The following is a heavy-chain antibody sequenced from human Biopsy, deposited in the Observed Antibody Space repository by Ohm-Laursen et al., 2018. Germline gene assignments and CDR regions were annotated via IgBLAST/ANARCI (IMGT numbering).Heavy chain of an antibody. D-gene: IGHD3-22*01. CDR3: ARELMEYYDSSGYFDH. Sequence: SDTLSLTCSVSGGSIDFKYWTWIRQSADKGLEWIGRITPTGVTHYNPSLESRVTMPLDTSKKLFSLKLSSVTAADTAMYYCARELMEYYDSSGYFDHWGQGSLVTVSS. CDR2: ITPTGVT. CDR1: GGSIDFKY. V-gene: IGHV4-4*07. J-gene: IGHJ4*02.